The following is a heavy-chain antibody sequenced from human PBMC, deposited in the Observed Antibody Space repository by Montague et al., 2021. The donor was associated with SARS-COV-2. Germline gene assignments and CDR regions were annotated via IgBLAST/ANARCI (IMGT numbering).Heavy chain of an antibody. CDR1: NTSISSYY. J-gene: IGHJ6*02. CDR2: AQNTGTT. V-gene: IGHV4-59*01. Sequence: SETLSLTCTVSNTSISSYYWSWIRQPPAKGLEWIGYAQNTGTTNYNPSLKSRVTISVDISKKQICLTLKSMNAADTAVYYCAGQGGNFYGSGSSGLYYYGMDVWGQGTTVTVSS. D-gene: IGHD3-10*01. CDR3: AGQGGNFYGSGSSGLYYYGMDV.